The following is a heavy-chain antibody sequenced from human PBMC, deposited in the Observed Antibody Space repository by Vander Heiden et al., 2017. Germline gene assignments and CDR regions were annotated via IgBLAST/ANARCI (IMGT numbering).Heavy chain of an antibody. CDR3: ARSGYCTNGVCYNFDY. J-gene: IGHJ4*02. V-gene: IGHV3-33*01. D-gene: IGHD2-8*01. CDR1: GFTFSSYG. CDR2: IWYDGSNK. Sequence: QVQLVESGGGVVQPGRSLRLSCAASGFTFSSYGMHWVRQAPGKGLEGVAVIWYDGSNKYYADSVKGRFTISRDNSKNTLYLQMNSLRAEDTAVYYCARSGYCTNGVCYNFDYWGQGTLVTVSS.